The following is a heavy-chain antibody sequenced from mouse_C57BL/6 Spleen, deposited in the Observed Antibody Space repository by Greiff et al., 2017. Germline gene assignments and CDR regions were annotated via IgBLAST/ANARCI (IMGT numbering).Heavy chain of an antibody. Sequence: EVQGVESGGDLVKPGGSLKLSCAASGFTFSSYGMSWVRQTPDKRLEWVATISSGGSYTDYPDSVKGRFTISRDNAKNTLYLQMSSLKSEDTAMYYCARRDGYSYYFDYWGQGTTLTVSS. CDR1: GFTFSSYG. CDR3: ARRDGYSYYFDY. D-gene: IGHD2-3*01. J-gene: IGHJ2*01. V-gene: IGHV5-6*01. CDR2: ISSGGSYT.